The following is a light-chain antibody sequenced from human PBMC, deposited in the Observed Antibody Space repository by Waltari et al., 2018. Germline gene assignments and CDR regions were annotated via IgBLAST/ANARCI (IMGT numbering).Light chain of an antibody. J-gene: IGKJ4*01. CDR1: QSLSSY. CDR3: QQRSNWPPALT. CDR2: DAS. Sequence: EIVLTQSPATLSLSPGDRATLSCRASQSLSSYLAWYPQKPGQAPRLLIYDASNRATGIPARFSGSGSGTDFTLTISSLEPEDFAVYYCQQRSNWPPALTFGGGTKVEIK. V-gene: IGKV3-11*01.